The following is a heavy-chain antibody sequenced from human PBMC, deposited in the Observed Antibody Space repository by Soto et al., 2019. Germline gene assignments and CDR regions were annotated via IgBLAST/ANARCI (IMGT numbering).Heavy chain of an antibody. Sequence: PSETLSLTCAVSGGSFVNYFWTWIRQPPGKGLEWIGEISDSEGTNYNPSLKSRVTISVDTFKNQFALKLSSVTAADTAVYYCARGRGRVYCSNGVCQNQYYFDYWGLGTLVTVSS. D-gene: IGHD2-8*01. CDR1: GGSFVNYF. CDR2: ISDSEGT. V-gene: IGHV4-34*01. J-gene: IGHJ4*02. CDR3: ARGRGRVYCSNGVCQNQYYFDY.